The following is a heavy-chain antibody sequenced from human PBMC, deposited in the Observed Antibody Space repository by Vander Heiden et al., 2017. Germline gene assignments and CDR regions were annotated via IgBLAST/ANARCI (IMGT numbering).Heavy chain of an antibody. V-gene: IGHV3-30*18. CDR3: AKEASSGYYDY. CDR1: AFTFSSYG. D-gene: IGHD3-22*01. CDR2: ISYDGSNK. J-gene: IGHJ4*02. Sequence: QVQLVESGGGVAQPGRSLRLSCAASAFTFSSYGMHWVRQAPGKGLEWVAVISYDGSNKYYADSVKGRFTISRDNSKNTLYLQMNSLRAEDTAVYYCAKEASSGYYDYWGQGTLVTVSS.